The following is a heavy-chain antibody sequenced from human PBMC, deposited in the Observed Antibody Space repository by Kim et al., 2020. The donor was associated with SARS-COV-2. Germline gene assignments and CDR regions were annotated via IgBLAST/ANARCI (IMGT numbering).Heavy chain of an antibody. D-gene: IGHD6-13*01. CDR1: GFTFRTYG. V-gene: IGHV3-30*18. J-gene: IGHJ4*02. Sequence: GGSLRLSCAASGFTFRTYGMHWVRQAPGKGLEWVASFSYDGSERYYGDSVRGRFTISRDNFKDTLYLQMNSLRAEDTAMYYCVKDWSHSSSGFGSWGQGT. CDR3: VKDWSHSSSGFGS. CDR2: FSYDGSER.